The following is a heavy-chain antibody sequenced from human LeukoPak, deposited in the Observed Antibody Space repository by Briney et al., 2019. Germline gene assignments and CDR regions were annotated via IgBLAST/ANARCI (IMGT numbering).Heavy chain of an antibody. D-gene: IGHD3-3*01. J-gene: IGHJ3*02. Sequence: GASVKVSCKVSGYTLTELSMHWVRQAPGKGPEWMGGFDPEDGETIYAQKFQGRVTMTEDTSTDTAYLELSSLRSEDTAVYYCATVYYTASVLTFDIWGQGTMVTVSS. CDR1: GYTLTELS. CDR3: ATVYYTASVLTFDI. CDR2: FDPEDGET. V-gene: IGHV1-24*01.